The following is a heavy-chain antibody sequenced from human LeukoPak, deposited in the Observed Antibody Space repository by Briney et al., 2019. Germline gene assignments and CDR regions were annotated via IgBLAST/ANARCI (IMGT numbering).Heavy chain of an antibody. CDR2: ISGSGGST. D-gene: IGHD2-2*01. Sequence: GGSLRLSCAAFGFTFSSYAMSWVRQAPGKGLEWVSAISGSGGSTYYADSVKGRFTISRDNSKNTLYLQMNSLRAEDTAVYYCAKDRQYQLLSGWFDPWGQGTLVTVSS. CDR1: GFTFSSYA. CDR3: AKDRQYQLLSGWFDP. V-gene: IGHV3-23*01. J-gene: IGHJ5*02.